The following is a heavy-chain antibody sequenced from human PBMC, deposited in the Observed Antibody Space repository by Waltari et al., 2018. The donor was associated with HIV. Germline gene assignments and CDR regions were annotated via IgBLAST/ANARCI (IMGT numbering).Heavy chain of an antibody. D-gene: IGHD2-2*01. CDR2: SSAYKGNT. V-gene: IGHV1-18*01. CDR3: ARVIVVVPAATYYFDY. CDR1: GYPFTSYS. J-gene: IGHJ4*02. Sequence: QVQLVQSGAQVKKPGASVKVSCKASGYPFTSYSIIRVLQPHGQGLEWMGWSSAYKGNTNYAQKLQGRVTMTTDKSTSTAYMELRSLRSDDTAVYYCARVIVVVPAATYYFDYWGQGTLVTVSS.